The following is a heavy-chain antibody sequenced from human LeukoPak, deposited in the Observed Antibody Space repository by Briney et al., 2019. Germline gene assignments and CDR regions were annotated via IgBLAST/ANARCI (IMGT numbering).Heavy chain of an antibody. J-gene: IGHJ4*02. Sequence: GGSLRLSCAASGFTFSTYSRNWVRQVPGRGLEGVSYISSSSSTIFYADSVKGRFTISRDNAKNSLYLQMNSLRDEDTAVYYCARMHYFDYWGQGTLVTVSS. CDR2: ISSSSSTI. V-gene: IGHV3-48*02. CDR1: GFTFSTYS. CDR3: ARMHYFDY.